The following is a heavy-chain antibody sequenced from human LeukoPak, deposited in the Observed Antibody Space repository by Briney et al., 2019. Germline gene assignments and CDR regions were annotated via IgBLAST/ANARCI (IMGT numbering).Heavy chain of an antibody. CDR3: AREGGSGVRIDY. J-gene: IGHJ4*02. CDR1: GFTFSSYS. V-gene: IGHV3-21*01. Sequence: GGSLRLSCAASGFTFSSYSMNWVRQAPGKGLEWVSSISSSSSYIYYADSVKGRFTISRDNAKNSLYLQMNSLRAEDTAVYYCAREGGSGVRIDYWGQGTLVTVSS. D-gene: IGHD1-26*01. CDR2: ISSSSSYI.